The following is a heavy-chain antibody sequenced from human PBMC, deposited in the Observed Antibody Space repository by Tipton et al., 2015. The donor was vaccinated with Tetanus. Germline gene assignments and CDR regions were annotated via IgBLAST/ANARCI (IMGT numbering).Heavy chain of an antibody. CDR1: GDSVSGYY. D-gene: IGHD3-3*01. J-gene: IGHJ4*02. CDR3: ARANFDFSKKGPFDS. CDR2: TYYSGST. Sequence: TLSLTCTVSGDSVSGYYWSWIRQPPGKGLEWIGYTYYSGSTGYNPSLKSRVTISIDSSKNQFSLKLTSVTAADTAVYFCARANFDFSKKGPFDSWGQGILVIVSA. V-gene: IGHV4-59*02.